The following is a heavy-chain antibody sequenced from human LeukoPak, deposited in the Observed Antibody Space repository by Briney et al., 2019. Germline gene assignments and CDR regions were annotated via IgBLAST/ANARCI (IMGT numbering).Heavy chain of an antibody. CDR3: ARDGLGPQH. Sequence: SETLSLTCTVSGGSVSSGRNYWSWIRQPPGKGLEWIGYIYYSGSTNYNPSLKSRVTISVDTSKNQFSLKLTSVTAADTAVYYCARDGLGPQHWGQGTLVTVSS. J-gene: IGHJ1*01. CDR2: IYYSGST. D-gene: IGHD3-10*01. CDR1: GGSVSSGRNY. V-gene: IGHV4-61*01.